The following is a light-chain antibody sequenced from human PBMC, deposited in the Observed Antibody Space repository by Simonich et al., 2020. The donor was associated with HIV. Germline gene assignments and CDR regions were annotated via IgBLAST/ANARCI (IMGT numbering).Light chain of an antibody. CDR2: AAS. CDR1: QGISTY. J-gene: IGKJ3*01. Sequence: IQLTQSPSFLSASVGDRVTITCRASQGISTYLAWYQQKPGKAPKILIYAASTLPSGVPSRFSGSGSGTEFTLTISSLQPEDFATYYCQHLNSDPLTFGPGTKVDIK. CDR3: QHLNSDPLT. V-gene: IGKV1-9*01.